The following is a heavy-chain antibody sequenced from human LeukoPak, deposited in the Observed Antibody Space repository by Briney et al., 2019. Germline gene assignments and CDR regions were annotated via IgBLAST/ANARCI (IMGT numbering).Heavy chain of an antibody. D-gene: IGHD4-17*01. Sequence: SETLSLTCTVSGGSISSGGYYWSWIRQPPGKGLEWIGYIYHSGSTYYNPSLKSRVTISVDRSKNQFSLKLSSVTAADTAVYYCARTHDYGDSPYNWFDPWGQGTLVTVSS. CDR3: ARTHDYGDSPYNWFDP. V-gene: IGHV4-30-2*01. J-gene: IGHJ5*02. CDR2: IYHSGST. CDR1: GGSISSGGYY.